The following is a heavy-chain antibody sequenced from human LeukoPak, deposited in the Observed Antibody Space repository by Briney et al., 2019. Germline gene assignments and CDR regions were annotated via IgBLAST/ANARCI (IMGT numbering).Heavy chain of an antibody. V-gene: IGHV4-4*07. CDR3: ARDVGVGYCSSTSCYFWFDP. CDR2: IYTSGST. CDR1: GGSISSYY. Sequence: SETLSLTCTVSGGSISSYYWSWIRQPAGKGLEWIGRIYTSGSTNYNPSHKSRVTMSVDTSKNQFSLKLSSVTAADTAVYYCARDVGVGYCSSTSCYFWFDPWGQGTLVTVSS. D-gene: IGHD2-2*01. J-gene: IGHJ5*02.